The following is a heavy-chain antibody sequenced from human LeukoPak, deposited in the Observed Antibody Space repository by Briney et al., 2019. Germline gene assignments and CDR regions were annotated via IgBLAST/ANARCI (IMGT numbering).Heavy chain of an antibody. CDR1: GGSISSGSHY. CDR2: IYYSGNT. J-gene: IGHJ4*02. V-gene: IGHV4-39*01. CDR3: ARGEDVAAAGIDY. Sequence: PSETLSLTCIVSGGSISSGSHYWAWIRQPPGMGLEWIGSIYYSGNTYYNPSLKSRVTISADTSKNQFFLKLSSVTATDTAVYYCARGEDVAAAGIDYWGQGTLVTVSS. D-gene: IGHD6-13*01.